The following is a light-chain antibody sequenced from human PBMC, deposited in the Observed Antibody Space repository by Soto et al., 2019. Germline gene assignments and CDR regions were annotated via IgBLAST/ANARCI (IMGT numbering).Light chain of an antibody. CDR3: QQYGSSPPLT. J-gene: IGKJ4*01. Sequence: EIVLTQSPGTLSLSPVERATLSCRASQSVSSNYLAWYQQKPGQAPRLLIYGASSRATGVPDRFSGSGSGTDFTLTISKLEPEDFALYYCQQYGSSPPLTFGGGTKVDIK. CDR2: GAS. V-gene: IGKV3-20*01. CDR1: QSVSSNY.